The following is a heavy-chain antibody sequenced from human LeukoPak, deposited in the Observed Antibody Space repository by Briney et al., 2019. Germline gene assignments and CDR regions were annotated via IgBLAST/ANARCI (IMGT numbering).Heavy chain of an antibody. D-gene: IGHD3-9*01. Sequence: ASVKVSCKASGYTFISYSISWVRQAPGHGLEWMGWISTYNGNSNYAQKFQGRVTMTTDTSTSTAYMELKSLRSDDTAVYYCARYFDILTGYDYWGQGTLVTVSS. CDR1: GYTFISYS. J-gene: IGHJ4*02. CDR2: ISTYNGNS. CDR3: ARYFDILTGYDY. V-gene: IGHV1-18*01.